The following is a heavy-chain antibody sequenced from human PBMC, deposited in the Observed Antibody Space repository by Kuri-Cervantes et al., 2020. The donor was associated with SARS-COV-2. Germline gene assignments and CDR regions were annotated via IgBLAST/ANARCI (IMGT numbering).Heavy chain of an antibody. Sequence: PGGSLKLSCAASGFTFDDYAMHWVRQAPGKGLEWVANIKQDGSEKYYVDSVKGRFTISRDNAKNSLYLQMNSLRAEDTAVYYCARDLTPSGAGAFDIWGQGTMVTVSS. D-gene: IGHD1-26*01. CDR2: IKQDGSEK. V-gene: IGHV3-7*01. CDR1: GFTFDDYA. J-gene: IGHJ3*02. CDR3: ARDLTPSGAGAFDI.